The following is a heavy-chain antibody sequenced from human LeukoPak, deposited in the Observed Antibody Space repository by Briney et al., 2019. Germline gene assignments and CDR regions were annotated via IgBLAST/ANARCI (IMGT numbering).Heavy chain of an antibody. Sequence: SVKVSCKASGGTFSSYAISWVRQAPGQGLEWMGGIIPIFGTANYAQKFQGRVTITADESTSTAYMELSSLRSEDTAVCYCARNLSPDSSGYYDAFDIWGQGTMVTVSS. CDR3: ARNLSPDSSGYYDAFDI. D-gene: IGHD3-22*01. CDR1: GGTFSSYA. CDR2: IIPIFGTA. V-gene: IGHV1-69*13. J-gene: IGHJ3*02.